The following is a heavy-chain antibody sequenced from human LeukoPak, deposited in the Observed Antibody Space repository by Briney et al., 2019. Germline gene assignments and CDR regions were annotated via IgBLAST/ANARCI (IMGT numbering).Heavy chain of an antibody. V-gene: IGHV1-18*01. CDR1: GYTFTSYG. J-gene: IGHJ5*02. CDR2: ISAYNGNT. D-gene: IGHD4-17*01. Sequence: ASVKVSCKASGYTFTSYGISWVRQAPGQGLEWMGWISAYNGNTNYAQKLQGRVTMTTDTSTSTAYMELGSLRSDDTAVYYCTRDPVLTVTTHWGFDAWGQGTLVTVSS. CDR3: TRDPVLTVTTHWGFDA.